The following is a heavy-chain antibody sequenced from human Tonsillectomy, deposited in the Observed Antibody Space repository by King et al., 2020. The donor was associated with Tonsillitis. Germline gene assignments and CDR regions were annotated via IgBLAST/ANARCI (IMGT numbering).Heavy chain of an antibody. D-gene: IGHD3-10*01. CDR2: IYTSGST. Sequence: QLQLQESGPGLVKPSQTLSLTCTVSGDSISSGSYYWSWIRQPAGKELEWIGRIYTSGSTNYNPSLKSRVNISVDTSENQCSLKLSSVTASDTAVYYCARYTYYYGSGSYYPDSWGQGTLVTVSS. J-gene: IGHJ4*02. CDR1: GDSISSGSYY. CDR3: ARYTYYYGSGSYYPDS. V-gene: IGHV4-61*02.